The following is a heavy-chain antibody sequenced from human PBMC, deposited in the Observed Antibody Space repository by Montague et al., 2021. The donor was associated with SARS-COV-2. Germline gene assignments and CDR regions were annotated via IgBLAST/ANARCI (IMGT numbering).Heavy chain of an antibody. Sequence: SLRLSCAASGFDLASFAMQWVRQRPGKGLEWVSGISWNSDRIGYADSVKGHFTISRDNNKKSLYLQMNSLRPEDTALYFCAKDPGNRGYEGYFDDWGQGTLVIVSS. CDR3: AKDPGNRGYEGYFDD. D-gene: IGHD5-12*01. CDR2: ISWNSDRI. J-gene: IGHJ4*02. CDR1: GFDLASFA. V-gene: IGHV3-9*01.